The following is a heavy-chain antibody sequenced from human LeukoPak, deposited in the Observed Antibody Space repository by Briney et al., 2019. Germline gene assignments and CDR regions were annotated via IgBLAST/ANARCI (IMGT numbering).Heavy chain of an antibody. CDR2: INHSGST. J-gene: IGHJ6*02. V-gene: IGHV4-34*01. CDR3: ARGDSSDSNYPQYYYGMDV. Sequence: SETLSLTCAVYGGSFSGYYWSWIRQPPGKGLEWIGEINHSGSTNYNPSLKSRVTISVDTSKNQFSLKLSSVTAADTAVYYCARGDSSDSNYPQYYYGMDVWGQGTTVTVSS. D-gene: IGHD4-11*01. CDR1: GGSFSGYY.